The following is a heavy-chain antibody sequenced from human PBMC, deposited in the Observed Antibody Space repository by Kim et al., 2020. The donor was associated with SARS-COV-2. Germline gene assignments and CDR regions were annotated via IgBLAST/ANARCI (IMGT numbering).Heavy chain of an antibody. CDR3: ARTYYGFDY. D-gene: IGHD3-22*01. Sequence: SDTLSLTCAVYDGSFSDYFWSWIRQPPGEGLELIAEIHHSGNTNYNPSLKSRVTISVDTSKKQISLKVFSVTAADTAVYYCARTYYGFDYWGQGTLVTVSS. V-gene: IGHV4-34*01. J-gene: IGHJ4*02. CDR2: IHHSGNT. CDR1: DGSFSDYF.